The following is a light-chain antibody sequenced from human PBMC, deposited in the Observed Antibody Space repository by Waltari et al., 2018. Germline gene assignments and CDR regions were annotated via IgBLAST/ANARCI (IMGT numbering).Light chain of an antibody. Sequence: EIVMTQSPATLSVSPGERATLSCRASQSVSSNLAWYQQKPGQAPRLLIYSASTRAAGIPAMFSGSGSGTEFTLTISSLQSEDFAVYYCQQYNSWPPYTFGQGTKLEIK. CDR1: QSVSSN. V-gene: IGKV3-15*01. J-gene: IGKJ2*01. CDR2: SAS. CDR3: QQYNSWPPYT.